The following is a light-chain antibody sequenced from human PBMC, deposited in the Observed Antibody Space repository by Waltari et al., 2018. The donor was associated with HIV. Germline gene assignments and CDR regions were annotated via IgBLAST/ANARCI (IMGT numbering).Light chain of an antibody. V-gene: IGLV1-44*01. Sequence: QSVLAHPPSASGTPGQSVTIPCSGSTSNSGGNTVTRYQQLPGTAPKLLIYSNNQRPSGVPDRFSGSTSGTSASLVISGLQSEDEADYYCAAWDDSLKGGAFGPGTKVTVL. J-gene: IGLJ1*01. CDR1: TSNSGGNT. CDR2: SNN. CDR3: AAWDDSLKGGA.